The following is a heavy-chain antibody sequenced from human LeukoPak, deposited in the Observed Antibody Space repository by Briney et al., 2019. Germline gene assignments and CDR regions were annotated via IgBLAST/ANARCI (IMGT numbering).Heavy chain of an antibody. V-gene: IGHV3-23*01. Sequence: GGSLRLSCAASGFTFSSYGMSWVRQAPGKGLEWVSGISRSGGSTHYADSVQGRFTISRDNSKNTLYLQMDSLRAGDTAVYYCAKSQGYSNYYFDYWGQGTLVTVSS. D-gene: IGHD3-9*01. CDR3: AKSQGYSNYYFDY. CDR1: GFTFSSYG. J-gene: IGHJ4*02. CDR2: ISRSGGST.